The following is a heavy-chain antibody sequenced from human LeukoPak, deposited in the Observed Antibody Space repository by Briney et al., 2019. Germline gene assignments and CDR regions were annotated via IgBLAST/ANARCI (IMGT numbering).Heavy chain of an antibody. CDR3: AVIVVVTASTALDI. Sequence: PGGSLRLSCAASGFIFSNYAMHWVRQAPGKGLEWVAVISYDGSNKYYADSVRGRFAISRDNSKDTLYLQMNSLRAEDTAVYYCAVIVVVTASTALDIWGQGTMVTVSS. V-gene: IGHV3-30*09. J-gene: IGHJ3*02. CDR2: ISYDGSNK. D-gene: IGHD2-21*02. CDR1: GFIFSNYA.